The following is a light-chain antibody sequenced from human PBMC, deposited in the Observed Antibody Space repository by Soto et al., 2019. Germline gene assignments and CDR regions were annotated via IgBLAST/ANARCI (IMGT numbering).Light chain of an antibody. V-gene: IGLV7-43*01. Sequence: QAVVTQEPSLTVSPGGTVTLTWASSTGAVTSANYPSWFQQKPGQPPRTLIYTTNSRHSWTPARFSGSLLGGKAALTLSGAQPEDEADYYCLLYYGGAHLVFGGGTKLTVL. CDR1: TGAVTSANY. CDR2: TTN. J-gene: IGLJ2*01. CDR3: LLYYGGAHLV.